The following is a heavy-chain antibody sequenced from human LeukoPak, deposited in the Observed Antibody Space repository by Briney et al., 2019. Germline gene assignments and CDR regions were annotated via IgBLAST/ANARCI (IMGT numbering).Heavy chain of an antibody. CDR2: IIPIFGTA. Sequence: GASVKVSCKASGGTFSSYAIGWVRQAPGQGLEWMGGIIPIFGTANYAQKFQGRVTITADESTSTAYMELSSLRSEDTAVYYCARAHPNWNHIVDAFDIWGQGTMVTVSS. J-gene: IGHJ3*02. V-gene: IGHV1-69*13. CDR1: GGTFSSYA. D-gene: IGHD1-1*01. CDR3: ARAHPNWNHIVDAFDI.